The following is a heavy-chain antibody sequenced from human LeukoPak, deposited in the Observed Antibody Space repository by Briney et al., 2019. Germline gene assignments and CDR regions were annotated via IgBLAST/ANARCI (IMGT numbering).Heavy chain of an antibody. CDR2: FYFSGSR. J-gene: IGHJ3*02. CDR3: ARQGYYDGSGYVFDI. Sequence: SQTLSLTCTVSGGSISSSSYYWGWIRQPPGKGLEWIGRFYFSGSRYYNPSLKGRFTISVDTSKNQFSLRVSSVTAADTDVYYCARQGYYDGSGYVFDIWGRGTMVTVSS. V-gene: IGHV4-39*01. CDR1: GGSISSSSYY. D-gene: IGHD3-22*01.